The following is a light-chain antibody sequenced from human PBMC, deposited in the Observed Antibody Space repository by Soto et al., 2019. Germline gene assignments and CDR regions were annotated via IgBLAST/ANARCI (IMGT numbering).Light chain of an antibody. J-gene: IGKJ1*01. CDR1: QSVRSN. CDR2: DAS. Sequence: EIVLTQSPATLSLSPGERATLSCRASQSVRSNLAWYQQKPGQAPRLLIYDASNRATGIPGSFSGSGSGTAFTRSNSNLQPEDFAVYVCQPRSNCPWTFGQGAKVEIK. CDR3: QPRSNCPWT. V-gene: IGKV3-11*01.